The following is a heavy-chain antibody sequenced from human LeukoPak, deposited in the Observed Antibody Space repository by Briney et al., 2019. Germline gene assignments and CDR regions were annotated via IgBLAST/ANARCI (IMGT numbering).Heavy chain of an antibody. D-gene: IGHD2-21*02. J-gene: IGHJ5*01. CDR3: ARGDVVRGVSWFDS. V-gene: IGHV5-51*01. CDR2: IYPGDSDT. CDR1: GYTFTCYW. Sequence: GESLKISCQGSGYTFTCYWIGWVRRLPVKGLEWMGSIYPGDSDTKYSPSFQGQVTISVDKSTNTAYLQWKSLKASDTAMYYCARGDVVRGVSWFDSWGQGALVTVSS.